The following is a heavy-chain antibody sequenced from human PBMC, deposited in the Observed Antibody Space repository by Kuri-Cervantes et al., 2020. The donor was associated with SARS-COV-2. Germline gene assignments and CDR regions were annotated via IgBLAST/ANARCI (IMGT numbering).Heavy chain of an antibody. V-gene: IGHV3-9*03. CDR1: GFTFDDYA. Sequence: SLKISCAASGFTFDDYAMHWVRQAPGKGLEWVSGISWNSGSIGYADSVKGRFTISRDNAKNSLYLQMNSLRAEDMALYYCARASGPVTTFDYWGQGTLVTVSS. CDR3: ARASGPVTTFDY. CDR2: ISWNSGSI. D-gene: IGHD4-17*01. J-gene: IGHJ4*02.